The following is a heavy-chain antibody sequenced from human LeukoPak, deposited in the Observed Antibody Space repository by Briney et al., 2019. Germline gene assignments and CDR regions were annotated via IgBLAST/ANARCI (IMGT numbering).Heavy chain of an antibody. V-gene: IGHV4-59*01. CDR1: GGSISSYY. J-gene: IGHJ5*02. Sequence: SETLSLTCTVSGGSISSYYWSWIRQPPGKGLEWIGYMYYSGSTNYNPSLKSRVTISVDTSKNQFSLKLSSVTAADTAVYYCASGGYCSTTSCYPSWFDPWGQGTLVTVSS. D-gene: IGHD2-2*01. CDR3: ASGGYCSTTSCYPSWFDP. CDR2: MYYSGST.